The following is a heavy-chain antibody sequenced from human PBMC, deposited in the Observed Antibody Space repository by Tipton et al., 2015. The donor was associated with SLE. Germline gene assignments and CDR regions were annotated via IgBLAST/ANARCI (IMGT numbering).Heavy chain of an antibody. D-gene: IGHD6-19*01. CDR3: ARGVTVAGRKGSFDY. V-gene: IGHV4-31*03. CDR2: IYYTMSA. Sequence: TLSLTCTVSGGSISSTDYYWSWIRQHPGQGLAWMGYIYYTMSAYYTPSPKSRVITLVDTSMNRSSLKLSAVTAADPAVYYCARGVTVAGRKGSFDYWGQGTLVTVSS. J-gene: IGHJ4*02. CDR1: GGSISSTDYY.